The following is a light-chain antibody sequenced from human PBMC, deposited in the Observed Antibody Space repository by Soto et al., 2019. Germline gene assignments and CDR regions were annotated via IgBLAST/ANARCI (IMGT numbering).Light chain of an antibody. CDR1: QSVSSSD. V-gene: IGKV3-20*01. J-gene: IGKJ1*01. Sequence: EDLLTQSPGTLSLSPGERATLSCRASQSVSSSDLAWYQQKPGQAPRLLIYGASSRATGIPDRFSGSGSGTDFTLTISRLEPEDFEVYYCQQYGGSGKAFGQGTKVDIK. CDR3: QQYGGSGKA. CDR2: GAS.